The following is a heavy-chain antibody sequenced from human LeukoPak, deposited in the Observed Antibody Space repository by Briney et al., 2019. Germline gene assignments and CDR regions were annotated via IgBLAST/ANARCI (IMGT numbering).Heavy chain of an antibody. CDR3: ARQYGSGSYYPPFDY. J-gene: IGHJ4*02. V-gene: IGHV4-39*01. CDR2: IYYSGST. CDR1: GGSISSSSYY. D-gene: IGHD3-10*01. Sequence: NTSETLSLTCTVSGGSISSSSYYWGWIRQPPGKGLEWIGSIYYSGSTYYNPSLKSRVTISVDTSKNQFSLRLSSVTASGTAVYYCARQYGSGSYYPPFDYWGQGTLVTVSS.